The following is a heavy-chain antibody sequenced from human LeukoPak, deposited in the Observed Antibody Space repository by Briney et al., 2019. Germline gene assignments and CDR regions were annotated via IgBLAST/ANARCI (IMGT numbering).Heavy chain of an antibody. CDR3: AKDRSSSWTFDY. CDR1: GFTFSSCG. CDR2: ISYDGSKK. Sequence: GGSLRLSCAATGFTFSSCGMHRVPQAPGKGLEWVAVISYDGSKKYYADSVKGRFTISRDNSKNTLYLQMNSLRAEDTAVYYCAKDRSSSWTFDYWGQGTLVTVSS. D-gene: IGHD6-13*01. J-gene: IGHJ4*02. V-gene: IGHV3-30*18.